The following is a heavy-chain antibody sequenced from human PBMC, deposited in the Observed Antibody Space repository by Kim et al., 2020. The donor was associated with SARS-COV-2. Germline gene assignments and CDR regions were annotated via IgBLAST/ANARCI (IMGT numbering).Heavy chain of an antibody. CDR1: GFTFSSYE. CDR3: ARDFLTGGSSWYPSSFDY. J-gene: IGHJ4*02. Sequence: GGSLRLSCAASGFTFSSYEMNWVRQAPGKGLEWVSYISSSGSTIYYADSVKGRFTISRDNAKNSLYLQMNSLRAEDTAVYYCARDFLTGGSSWYPSSFDYWGQGTLVTVSS. D-gene: IGHD6-13*01. V-gene: IGHV3-48*03. CDR2: ISSSGSTI.